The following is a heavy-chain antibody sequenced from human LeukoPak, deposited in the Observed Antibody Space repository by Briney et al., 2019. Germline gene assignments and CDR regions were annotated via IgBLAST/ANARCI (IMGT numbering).Heavy chain of an antibody. D-gene: IGHD1-26*01. CDR2: ISVSVERT. CDR1: VFMFSAYA. CDR3: VSQSYSGSDNYYLHY. Sequence: PGGALRLSCVNSVFMFSAYAMSWVREAPRKGLEWGSIISVSVERTYYTDSVKGRFTVSRDNSKNTLYLQMKSMRAEDTAVYSCVSQSYSGSDNYYLHYWGQGTLVAVSS. J-gene: IGHJ4*02. V-gene: IGHV3-23*01.